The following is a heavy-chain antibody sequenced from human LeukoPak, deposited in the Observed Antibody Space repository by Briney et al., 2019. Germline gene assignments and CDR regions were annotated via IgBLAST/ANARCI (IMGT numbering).Heavy chain of an antibody. CDR1: GGTFSSYA. D-gene: IGHD3-3*01. CDR2: INPSGGST. CDR3: ARDLRIWSGYYFDY. J-gene: IGHJ4*02. V-gene: IGHV1-46*01. Sequence: ASVKVSCKASGGTFSSYAISWVRQAPGQGLEWMGIINPSGGSTSYAQKFQGRVTMTRDTSTSTVYMELSSLRSEDTAVYYCARDLRIWSGYYFDYWGQGTLVTVSS.